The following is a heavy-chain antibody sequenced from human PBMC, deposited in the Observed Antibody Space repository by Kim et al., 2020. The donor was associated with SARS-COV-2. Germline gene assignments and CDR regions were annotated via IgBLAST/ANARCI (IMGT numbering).Heavy chain of an antibody. D-gene: IGHD6-6*01. CDR1: GFTFSSYS. CDR2: ISSSSSTI. V-gene: IGHV3-48*02. CDR3: ANGIAALWLHGMDV. Sequence: GGSLRLSCAASGFTFSSYSMNWVRQAPGKGLEWVSYISSSSSTIYYADSVKGRFTISRDNAKNSLYLQMNSLRDEDTAVYYCANGIAALWLHGMDVWGQGTTVTVSS. J-gene: IGHJ6*02.